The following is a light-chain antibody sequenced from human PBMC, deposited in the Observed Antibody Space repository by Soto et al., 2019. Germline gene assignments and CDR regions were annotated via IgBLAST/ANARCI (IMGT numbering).Light chain of an antibody. Sequence: QSALTQPASVSGSPGQSITISCTGTKNDIGVYDFVSWYQHHPGKAPRLIIYEVVQRPSGVPDRFSGSKSSNTASLTVSGLQAADEADYFCKSYAGSNTYVFGSGTKVTVL. CDR2: EVV. CDR3: KSYAGSNTYV. V-gene: IGLV2-8*01. J-gene: IGLJ1*01. CDR1: KNDIGVYDF.